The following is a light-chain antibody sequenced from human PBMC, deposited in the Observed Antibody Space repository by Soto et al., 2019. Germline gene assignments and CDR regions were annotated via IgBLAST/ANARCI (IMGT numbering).Light chain of an antibody. CDR3: QQYNNWPRT. CDR2: GAS. J-gene: IGKJ1*01. CDR1: QSVSSSY. Sequence: EIVLTQSPGTLSLSPGERATLSCRASQSVSSSYLAWYQQKPGQAPRLLILGASTRATGIPARFSGSGSGTEFTLTINSLQSEDFAVYYCQQYNNWPRTFGQGTKVDIK. V-gene: IGKV3-15*01.